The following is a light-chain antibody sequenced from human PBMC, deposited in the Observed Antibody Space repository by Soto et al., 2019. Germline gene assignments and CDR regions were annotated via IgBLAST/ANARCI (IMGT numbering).Light chain of an antibody. Sequence: QLVLTQSPSASASLGASVKLTCTLSSGHSNYAIAWHQQQSEKGPRYLMKLNSDGSHSKGDGIPDRFSGSSSGAERYLTISRLQSEDEADYYCQTWGSGIVVFGGGTKLPVL. V-gene: IGLV4-69*01. CDR3: QTWGSGIVV. CDR2: LNSDGSH. J-gene: IGLJ2*01. CDR1: SGHSNYA.